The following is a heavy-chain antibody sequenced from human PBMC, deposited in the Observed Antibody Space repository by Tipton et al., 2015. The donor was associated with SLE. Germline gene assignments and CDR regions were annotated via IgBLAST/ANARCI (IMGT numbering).Heavy chain of an antibody. CDR2: ISGSGGGR. D-gene: IGHD1-26*01. CDR3: ARDRSSGDADLTFDS. CDR1: GFTFTSFA. Sequence: SLRLSCAASGFTFTSFAMNWVRQAPGKGLEWVSSISGSGGGRYYADSVKGRFTVSRDSSYNTLFLQMNSLRSEDTAIYYCARDRSSGDADLTFDSWGQGTLVTVSS. J-gene: IGHJ4*02. V-gene: IGHV3-23*01.